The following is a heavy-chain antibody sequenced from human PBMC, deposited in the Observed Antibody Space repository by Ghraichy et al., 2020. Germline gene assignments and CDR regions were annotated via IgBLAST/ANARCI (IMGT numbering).Heavy chain of an antibody. V-gene: IGHV3-21*01. J-gene: IGHJ4*02. CDR2: ISSGSNYI. CDR3: ARGLSGASGSYSFEN. D-gene: IGHD3-10*01. Sequence: GGSLRLSCAASGFTFSSYSMCWVRQVPGKGLEWVLYISSGSNYIYYADSVKGRFTISRDNAKKSLYLQMNSLRAEDTAVFYCARGLSGASGSYSFENWGQGTQVTVSS. CDR1: GFTFSSYS.